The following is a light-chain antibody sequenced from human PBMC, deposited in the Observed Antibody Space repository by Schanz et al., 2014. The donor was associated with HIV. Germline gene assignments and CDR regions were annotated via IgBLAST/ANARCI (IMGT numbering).Light chain of an antibody. CDR3: QSYDDRLSGSRV. V-gene: IGLV2-8*01. Sequence: QSALTQPPSASGSPGQSVTISCTGSSSDVGSYNYVSWFQQRPGKAPKLMIYEVSKRPSGVPDRFSGSKSGSSASLAISGLQADDEADYYCQSYDDRLSGSRVFGGGTKLTVL. J-gene: IGLJ3*02. CDR1: SSDVGSYNY. CDR2: EVS.